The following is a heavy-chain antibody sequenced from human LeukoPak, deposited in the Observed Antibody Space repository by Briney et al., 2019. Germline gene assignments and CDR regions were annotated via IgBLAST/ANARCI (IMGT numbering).Heavy chain of an antibody. J-gene: IGHJ4*02. CDR1: GFTFSKYG. CDR2: IWYDGHNN. V-gene: IGHV3-33*01. Sequence: GGSLRLSCVASGFTFSKYGMHWVRQAPGKGLQWLAVIWYDGHNNYYADSVKGRFTISRDNSKNTLFLEMNDLKAEDTAVYYCAREWGLIAVAGGPGYWGQGTLVTVSS. CDR3: AREWGLIAVAGGPGY. D-gene: IGHD2-21*01.